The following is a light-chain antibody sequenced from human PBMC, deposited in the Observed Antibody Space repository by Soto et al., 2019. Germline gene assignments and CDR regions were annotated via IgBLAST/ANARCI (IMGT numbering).Light chain of an antibody. CDR2: DVN. V-gene: IGLV2-14*03. Sequence: QSALTQPASVSGSPGQSITISCAGTSSDVGVYDFVSWYQQHPGKAPKLLIYDVNNRPAGISNRFSGSKSGNTASLTISGLQAEYEADYYCSSYTTSTTRVFGGGTKLTVL. J-gene: IGLJ2*01. CDR3: SSYTTSTTRV. CDR1: SSDVGVYDF.